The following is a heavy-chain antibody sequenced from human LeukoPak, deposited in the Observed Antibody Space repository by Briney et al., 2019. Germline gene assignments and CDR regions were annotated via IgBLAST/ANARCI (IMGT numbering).Heavy chain of an antibody. Sequence: ASVKVSCKASGYTFTSYGISWVRQAPGQGLEWMGWISAYNGNTNYAQKLQGRVTMTTDTSTSTAYMELRSLRSDDTAVYYCARVRFTVTTIRTFDYRGQGTLVTVSS. CDR1: GYTFTSYG. CDR3: ARVRFTVTTIRTFDY. D-gene: IGHD4-17*01. CDR2: ISAYNGNT. V-gene: IGHV1-18*01. J-gene: IGHJ4*02.